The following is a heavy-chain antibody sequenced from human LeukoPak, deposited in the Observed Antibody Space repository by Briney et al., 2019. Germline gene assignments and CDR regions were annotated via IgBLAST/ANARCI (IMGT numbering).Heavy chain of an antibody. Sequence: GGSLRLSCAASGFTLDDYAMHWVRQAPGKGLEWVSLISWDGGSTYYADSVKGGFTISTDNSKNSLYLQLNSLRAEDTALYYCAKDERLGGGYYFDYWGQGTLVTVSS. D-gene: IGHD3-16*01. CDR1: GFTLDDYA. CDR2: ISWDGGST. CDR3: AKDERLGGGYYFDY. V-gene: IGHV3-43D*04. J-gene: IGHJ4*02.